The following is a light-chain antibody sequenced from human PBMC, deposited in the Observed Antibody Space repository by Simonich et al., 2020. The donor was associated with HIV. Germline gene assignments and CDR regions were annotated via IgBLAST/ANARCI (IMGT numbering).Light chain of an antibody. J-gene: IGKJ2*01. CDR3: QRSYSIPYI. CDR1: QTISSF. V-gene: IGKV1-39*01. CDR2: AAS. Sequence: DIQMTQSPSSLSASVGDRVTITCRASQTISSFLNWYQQKPGKAPKLLIYAASSLQSGFPSRFSGCGSGTDFTLTISSLQPEDFATYYCQRSYSIPYIFGQGTKLEIK.